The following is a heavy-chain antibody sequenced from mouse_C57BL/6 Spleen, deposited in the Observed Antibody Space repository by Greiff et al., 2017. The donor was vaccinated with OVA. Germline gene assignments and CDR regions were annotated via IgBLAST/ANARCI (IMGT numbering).Heavy chain of an antibody. CDR1: GFNIKDDY. D-gene: IGHD1-1*01. Sequence: VQLQQSGAELVRPGASVKLSCTASGFNIKDDYMHWVKQRPEQGLEWIGWIDPENGDTEYASKFQGKATITADTSSNTAYLQLSSLTSEDTAVYYCTTPFYYYGSRLWGQGTTLTVSS. V-gene: IGHV14-4*01. CDR3: TTPFYYYGSRL. CDR2: IDPENGDT. J-gene: IGHJ2*01.